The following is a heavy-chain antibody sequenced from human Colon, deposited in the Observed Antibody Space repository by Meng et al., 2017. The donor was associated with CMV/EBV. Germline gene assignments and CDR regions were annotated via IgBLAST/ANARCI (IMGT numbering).Heavy chain of an antibody. CDR2: IIPIFGTP. CDR3: ARSPLPAALNWFDP. D-gene: IGHD2-2*01. J-gene: IGHJ5*02. CDR1: GGPFKSNA. Sequence: SVKVSCKTSGGPFKSNAISWVRQAPGQGLEWMGGIIPIFGTPKYAQKLQGRVTITADESTSTTYMELSSLTSDDTAVYYCARSPLPAALNWFDPWGQGTLVTVSS. V-gene: IGHV1-69*13.